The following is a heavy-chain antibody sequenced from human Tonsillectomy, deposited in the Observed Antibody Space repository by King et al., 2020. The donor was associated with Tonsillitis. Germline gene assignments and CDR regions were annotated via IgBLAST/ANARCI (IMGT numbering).Heavy chain of an antibody. CDR1: GFTFSSYN. V-gene: IGHV3-21*01. J-gene: IGHJ3*02. D-gene: IGHD4-17*01. CDR3: ASLESYGDYARGAFDI. CDR2: ISGSSTYI. Sequence: VQLVESGGGLVKPGGSLRLSCAASGFTFSSYNMDWVRQAPGEGLEWVSSISGSSTYIYYAASVKGRFTISRDNAENSVYLQMNSLRAEDTAVYYCASLESYGDYARGAFDIWGQGTMVTVSS.